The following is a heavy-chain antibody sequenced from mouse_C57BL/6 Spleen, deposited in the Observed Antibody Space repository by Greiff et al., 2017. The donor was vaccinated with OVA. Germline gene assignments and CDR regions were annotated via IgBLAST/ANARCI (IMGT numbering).Heavy chain of an antibody. Sequence: VQLQQSGAELARPGASVKLSCKASGYTFTSYGISWVKQRTGQGLEWIGEIYPRSGNTYYNEKFKGKATLTADKSSSTAYMELRTLTSEDSAVYFCARYNDYDDGSYYFDYWGQGTTLTVSS. CDR2: IYPRSGNT. CDR3: ARYNDYDDGSYYFDY. D-gene: IGHD2-4*01. V-gene: IGHV1-81*01. CDR1: GYTFTSYG. J-gene: IGHJ2*01.